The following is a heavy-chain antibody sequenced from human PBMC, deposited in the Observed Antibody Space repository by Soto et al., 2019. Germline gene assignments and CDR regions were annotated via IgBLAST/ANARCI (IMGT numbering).Heavy chain of an antibody. V-gene: IGHV4-61*08. CDR1: GGSISSGDYY. D-gene: IGHD5-18*01. Sequence: SETLSLTCTVSGGSISSGDYYWSWIRQPPGKGLEWIGYIYYSGSTNYNPSLKSRVTISVDTSKNQFSLKLSSVTAADTAVYYCAREGGYSYGYGPFDLWGRGTLVTVSS. CDR2: IYYSGST. J-gene: IGHJ2*01. CDR3: AREGGYSYGYGPFDL.